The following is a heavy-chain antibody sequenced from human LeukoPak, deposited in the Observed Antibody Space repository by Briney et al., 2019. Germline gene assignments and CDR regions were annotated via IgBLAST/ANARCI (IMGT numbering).Heavy chain of an antibody. D-gene: IGHD6-13*01. V-gene: IGHV1-18*01. CDR3: SAGVDY. Sequence: ASVKVSCKASGYTFTSYGISWVRQAPGQGLEWMGWISAYNGNTNYAQKLQGRVTITTDESTSTAYMELSSLRSEDTAVYYCSAGVDYWGQGTLVTVSS. CDR1: GYTFTSYG. J-gene: IGHJ4*01. CDR2: ISAYNGNT.